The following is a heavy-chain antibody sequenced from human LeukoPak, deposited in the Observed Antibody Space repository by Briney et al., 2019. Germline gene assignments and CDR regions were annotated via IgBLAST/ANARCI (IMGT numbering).Heavy chain of an antibody. CDR3: AGSTVWSGIFQY. J-gene: IGHJ1*01. V-gene: IGHV3-48*01. Sequence: GRSLRLSCAASGCTFSYYSMPWVPQAPGKGLEWVSYIDSSSATTYYADSVQGRFIISRDNAKNSLFLQINSLRAEDTAVYYCAGSTVWSGIFQYWGQGTLVTVSS. CDR2: IDSSSATT. CDR1: GCTFSYYS. D-gene: IGHD3-3*01.